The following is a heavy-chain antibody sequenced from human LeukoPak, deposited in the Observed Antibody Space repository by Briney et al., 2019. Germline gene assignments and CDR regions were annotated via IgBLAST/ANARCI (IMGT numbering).Heavy chain of an antibody. V-gene: IGHV4-34*01. CDR1: GGSFSGYY. Sequence: PSETLSLTCAVYGGSFSGYYWSWIRQPPGKGLEWIGEINHSGSTNYNPSLKSRVTISVDTSKNQFSLKLSSVTAADTAVYYCARDRNTGNWFDPWGQGTLVTVSS. J-gene: IGHJ5*02. D-gene: IGHD1-14*01. CDR3: ARDRNTGNWFDP. CDR2: INHSGST.